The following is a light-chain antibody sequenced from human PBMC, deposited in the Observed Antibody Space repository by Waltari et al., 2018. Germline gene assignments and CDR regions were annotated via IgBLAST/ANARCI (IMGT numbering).Light chain of an antibody. CDR1: SSYIGGYNY. CDR2: EVS. J-gene: IGLJ2*01. V-gene: IGLV2-11*01. CDR3: SSYAGSNTWV. Sequence: QAALTQPRSVSGSPGQSVTISCTGTSSYIGGYNYFSWYQQHPGTAPKLMIYEVSKRPSGVSDRFSGSKSGNTASLTISGLQAEDEADYYCSSYAGSNTWVFGGGTRLTVL.